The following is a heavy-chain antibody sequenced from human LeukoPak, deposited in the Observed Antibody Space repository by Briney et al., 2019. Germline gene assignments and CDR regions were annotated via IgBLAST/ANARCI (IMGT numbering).Heavy chain of an antibody. J-gene: IGHJ4*02. CDR1: SGSISSSNW. CDR3: ARDGPTAYYKFFDY. Sequence: PSGTLSLTCAVSSGSISSSNWWSWVRQPPGKGLEWIGEIYHSGSTNYNPSLKSRVTLSVDESKNQFSLKLSSVTAADTAVYYCARDGPTAYYKFFDYWGQGTLVTVSS. CDR2: IYHSGST. V-gene: IGHV4-4*02. D-gene: IGHD1-26*01.